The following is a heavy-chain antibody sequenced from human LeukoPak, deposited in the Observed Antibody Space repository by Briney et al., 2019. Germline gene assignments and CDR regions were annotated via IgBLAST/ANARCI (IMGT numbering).Heavy chain of an antibody. D-gene: IGHD3-10*01. Sequence: ASVKVSCKTSGFTFTSYGISWMRQAPGRGLEWMAWISANNGDTHYAQRLQGRVTLTTDTSTGTAYMEVRSLRSDDTAVYYCARKGMGSPLDFWGQGPLVTVSS. CDR1: GFTFTSYG. CDR2: ISANNGDT. CDR3: ARKGMGSPLDF. J-gene: IGHJ4*02. V-gene: IGHV1-18*04.